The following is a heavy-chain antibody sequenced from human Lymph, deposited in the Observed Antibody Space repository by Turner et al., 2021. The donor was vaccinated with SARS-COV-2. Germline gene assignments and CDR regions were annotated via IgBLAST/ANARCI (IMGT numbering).Heavy chain of an antibody. J-gene: IGHJ5*02. Sequence: QVQLQESGPRLVKPLETLSLTCTVSGGSINSNYWSWIRQPPGKRLEWIGYIYDRGSTNYNPSLESQVTISVDTSRNQFSLNLTSVTAADTAIYYCARETVNNWVDPWGQGTLVTVSS. CDR3: ARETVNNWVDP. CDR2: IYDRGST. CDR1: GGSINSNY. V-gene: IGHV4-59*01. D-gene: IGHD2-21*02.